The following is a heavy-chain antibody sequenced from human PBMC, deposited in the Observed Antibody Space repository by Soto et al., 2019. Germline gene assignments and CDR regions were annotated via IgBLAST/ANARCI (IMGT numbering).Heavy chain of an antibody. CDR3: ASRDPGTSVDY. J-gene: IGHJ4*02. CDR1: GGSFTSNNR. V-gene: IGHV4-4*02. D-gene: IGHD1-7*01. Sequence: SETLSLTCAVSGGSFTSNNRWTWVRQPPGQGLEWIGEIYRTGSTNYNPSLKSRVTISLDKSENQFSLKVTSLTAADTAVYYCASRDPGTSVDYWGQGTLVTVS. CDR2: IYRTGST.